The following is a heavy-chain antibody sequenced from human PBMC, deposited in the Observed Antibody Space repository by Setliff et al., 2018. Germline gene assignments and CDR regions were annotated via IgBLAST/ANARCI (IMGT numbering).Heavy chain of an antibody. J-gene: IGHJ6*03. CDR2: ISYDGSNK. V-gene: IGHV3-30*04. D-gene: IGHD2-2*01. CDR3: ARARYCSSTSCYYYYYMDV. Sequence: GGSLRLSCAASGFTFSSYAMHWVRQAPGKGLEWVAVISYDGSNKYYADSVKGRFTISRDNSKNTLYLQMNSLRAEDTAVYYCARARYCSSTSCYYYYYMDVWGKGTTVTVS. CDR1: GFTFSSYA.